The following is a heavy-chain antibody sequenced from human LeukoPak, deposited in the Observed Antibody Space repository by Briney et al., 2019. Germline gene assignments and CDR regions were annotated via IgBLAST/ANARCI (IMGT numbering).Heavy chain of an antibody. Sequence: ASVNVSCKASGGTFSSYAISWVRQAPGKGLEWMGGFDPEDGETIYAQKFQGRVTMTEDTSTDTAYMELSSLRSEDTAVYYCATDLTHTAMVTTDSGWGQGTLVTVSS. CDR1: GGTFSSYA. CDR2: FDPEDGET. J-gene: IGHJ4*02. V-gene: IGHV1-24*01. CDR3: ATDLTHTAMVTTDSG. D-gene: IGHD5-18*01.